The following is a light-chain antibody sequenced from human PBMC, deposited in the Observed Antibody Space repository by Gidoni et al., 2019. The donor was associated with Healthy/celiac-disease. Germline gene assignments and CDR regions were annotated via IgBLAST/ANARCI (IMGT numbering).Light chain of an antibody. V-gene: IGKV1-5*03. J-gene: IGKJ2*01. CDR2: KAS. CDR3: QQYNSYPFP. Sequence: DIQMTQSPSTLSVSVGDRVTITCRASQSISSWLAWYQQKPGKAPKLLIYKASSLESGVPSRFSGSGSGTEFTLTISSLQPDDFATYYCQQYNSYPFPFGQGTKLEIK. CDR1: QSISSW.